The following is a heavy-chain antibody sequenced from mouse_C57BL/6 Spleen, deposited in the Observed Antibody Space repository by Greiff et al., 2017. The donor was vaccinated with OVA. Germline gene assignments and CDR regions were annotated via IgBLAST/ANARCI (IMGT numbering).Heavy chain of an antibody. J-gene: IGHJ3*01. CDR1: GYTFTSYW. V-gene: IGHV1-61*01. CDR3: ARDSSGHKGFAY. CDR2: IYPSDSET. Sequence: VQLQQPGAELVRPRSSVKLSCKASGYTFTSYWMDWVKQRPGQGLEWIGNIYPSDSETHYNQKFKDKATLTVDKSSSTAYMQLSSLTSEDSAVYYCARDSSGHKGFAYWGQGTLVTVSA. D-gene: IGHD3-2*02.